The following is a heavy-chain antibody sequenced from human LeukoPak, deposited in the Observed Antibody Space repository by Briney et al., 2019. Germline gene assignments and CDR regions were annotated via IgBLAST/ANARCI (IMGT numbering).Heavy chain of an antibody. V-gene: IGHV4-34*01. D-gene: IGHD3-22*01. Sequence: PSETLSLTCAVYGGSFSGYYWSWIRQPPGKGLERIGEINHSGSTNYNPSLKSQVTMSVDTSKNQFSLKLSSVTAADTAVYYCARDLYYYDSSGYYIFDYWGQGTLVTVSS. CDR3: ARDLYYYDSSGYYIFDY. J-gene: IGHJ4*02. CDR1: GGSFSGYY. CDR2: INHSGST.